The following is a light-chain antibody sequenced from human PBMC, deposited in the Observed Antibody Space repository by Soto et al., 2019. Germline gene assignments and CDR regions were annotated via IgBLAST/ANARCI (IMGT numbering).Light chain of an antibody. CDR1: QGFSTY. V-gene: IGKV1-39*01. CDR3: QQSYSTPRD. J-gene: IGKJ5*01. CDR2: AAS. Sequence: IHLTQSPSSLSASVWDRVTITCRASQGFSTYLAWYQQRPGKAPKLLIYAASSLQSGVPSRFSGSGSGTDFILTISSLQPEDFATYYCQQSYSTPRDFGQGTRLEIK.